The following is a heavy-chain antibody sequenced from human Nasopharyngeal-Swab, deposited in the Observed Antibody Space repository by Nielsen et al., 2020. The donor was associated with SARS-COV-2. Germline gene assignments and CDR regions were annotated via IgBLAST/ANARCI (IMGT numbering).Heavy chain of an antibody. CDR2: ISYDGSNK. V-gene: IGHV3-30*18. CDR1: VFTFSSYG. Sequence: GESLKISCAASVFTFSSYGMHWVRQAPGKGLERVAVISYDGSNKYYADSVKGRFTISRDNSKNTLYLQMNSLRAEDTAVYYCAKELGGTIFGVVIISDDAFDIWGQGTMVTVSS. J-gene: IGHJ3*02. D-gene: IGHD3-3*01. CDR3: AKELGGTIFGVVIISDDAFDI.